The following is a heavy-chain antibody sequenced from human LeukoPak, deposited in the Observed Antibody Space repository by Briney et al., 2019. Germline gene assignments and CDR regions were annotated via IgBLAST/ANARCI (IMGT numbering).Heavy chain of an antibody. V-gene: IGHV4-4*07. CDR3: ARFMVRGDVFDP. D-gene: IGHD3-10*01. Sequence: SETLSLTCTVSGVSISSYYWSWIRQPAGKGLEWIGRIYTSGSTNYNPSLKSRVAMSVDTSKNQFSLKLSSVTAADTAVYYCARFMVRGDVFDPWGQGTLVTVSS. J-gene: IGHJ5*02. CDR2: IYTSGST. CDR1: GVSISSYY.